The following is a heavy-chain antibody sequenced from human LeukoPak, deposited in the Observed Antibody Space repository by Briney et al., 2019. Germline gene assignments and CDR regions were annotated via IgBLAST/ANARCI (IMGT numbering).Heavy chain of an antibody. CDR3: ARLRAVTFWRATRYFDY. V-gene: IGHV4-34*01. CDR1: GGSFSGYY. Sequence: SSETLSLTCAVYGGSFSGYYWSWIRQPPGKGLEWIGEINHSGSTNYNPSLKSRVTISVDTSKNQFSLKLSSVTAADTAVYYCARLRAVTFWRATRYFDYWGQGTLVTVSS. J-gene: IGHJ4*02. D-gene: IGHD4-17*01. CDR2: INHSGST.